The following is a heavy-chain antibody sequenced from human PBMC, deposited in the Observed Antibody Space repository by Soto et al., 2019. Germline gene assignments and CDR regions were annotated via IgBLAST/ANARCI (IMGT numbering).Heavy chain of an antibody. CDR3: ARAPMVLSRSYFDS. CDR1: GGSISTYY. J-gene: IGHJ4*02. Sequence: SETLSLTCTVSGGSISTYYCSWIRQPPGKGLEWIGYISYSGNTNYNPSLKSRVSISVDTSKNQLSLNLTSVTAADTAVYYCARAPMVLSRSYFDSWGQGTPVTVSS. CDR2: ISYSGNT. V-gene: IGHV4-59*01. D-gene: IGHD2-8*01.